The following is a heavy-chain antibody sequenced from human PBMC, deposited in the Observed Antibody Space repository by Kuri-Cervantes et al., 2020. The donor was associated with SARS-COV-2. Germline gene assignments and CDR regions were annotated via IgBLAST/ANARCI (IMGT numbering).Heavy chain of an antibody. D-gene: IGHD2-2*02. CDR3: ARGDSRCRGSSCYNF. CDR1: GYTFTGYY. V-gene: IGHV1-2*02. CDR2: INPNTGGP. Sequence: ASVKVSCKASGYTFTGYYIHWVRQAPGQGLEWMGWINPNTGGPNYAQKFQGRVTMTRDTSTSTAYMELSSLRPEDTAVYYRARGDSRCRGSSCYNFWGQGTLVTVSS. J-gene: IGHJ4*02.